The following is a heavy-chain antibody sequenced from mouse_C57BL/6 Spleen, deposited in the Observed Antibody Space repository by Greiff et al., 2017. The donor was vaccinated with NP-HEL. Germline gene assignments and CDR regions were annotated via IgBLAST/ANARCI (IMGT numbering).Heavy chain of an antibody. CDR2: IYPGSGST. V-gene: IGHV1-55*01. Sequence: VQLQQPGAELVKPGASVKMSCKASGYTFTSYWITWVKQRPGQGLEWIGDIYPGSGSTNYNEKFKSKATLTVDTSSSTAYMQLSSLTSEDSAVYYCARSGGYYGSSLAYWGQGTLVTVSA. D-gene: IGHD1-1*01. J-gene: IGHJ3*01. CDR1: GYTFTSYW. CDR3: ARSGGYYGSSLAY.